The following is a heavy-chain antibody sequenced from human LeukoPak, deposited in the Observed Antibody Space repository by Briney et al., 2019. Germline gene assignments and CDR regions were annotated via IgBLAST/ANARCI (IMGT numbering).Heavy chain of an antibody. CDR3: ARAAMMKYYDILTGQTSPLYGMDV. J-gene: IGHJ6*02. CDR2: INPSGGST. D-gene: IGHD3-9*01. Sequence: ASVKVSRKASGYTFTSYYMHWVRQAPGQGLEWMGIINPSGGSTSYAQKFQGRVTMTRDTSTSTVYMELSSLRSEDTAVYYCARAAMMKYYDILTGQTSPLYGMDVWGQGTLVTVSS. CDR1: GYTFTSYY. V-gene: IGHV1-46*01.